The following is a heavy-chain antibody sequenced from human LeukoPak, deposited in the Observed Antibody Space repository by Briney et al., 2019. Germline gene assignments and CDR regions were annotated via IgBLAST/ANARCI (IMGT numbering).Heavy chain of an antibody. CDR2: IYPGDSDT. J-gene: IGHJ4*02. CDR3: ARSASDILTGYYNVY. V-gene: IGHV5-51*01. Sequence: GESLKISCKGSGYSFATYWIGWVRQMPGKGLEWMAIIYPGDSDTRYSPSFQGQVTISADKSISTAYLQWSSLKASDTAMYYCARSASDILTGYYNVYWGQGTLVTVSS. CDR1: GYSFATYW. D-gene: IGHD3-9*01.